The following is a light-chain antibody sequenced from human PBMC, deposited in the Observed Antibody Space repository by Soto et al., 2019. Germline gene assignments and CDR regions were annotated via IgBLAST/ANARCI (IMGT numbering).Light chain of an antibody. Sequence: QSVLTQPPSVSGAPGQRVTLSCTGSSFNIGAGYDVHWYQQLPGTAPKLLIYGNSNRPSGVPDRFSGSKSGTSASLAITGLQAEDEADYYCQSFDSNLSGSFFGTGTKLTVL. CDR2: GNS. J-gene: IGLJ1*01. CDR1: SFNIGAGYD. CDR3: QSFDSNLSGSF. V-gene: IGLV1-40*01.